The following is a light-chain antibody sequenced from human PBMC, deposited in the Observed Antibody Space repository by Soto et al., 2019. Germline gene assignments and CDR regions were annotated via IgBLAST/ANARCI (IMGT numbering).Light chain of an antibody. CDR2: WAS. V-gene: IGKV4-1*01. J-gene: IGKJ1*01. CDR3: QQFYTTPLT. CDR1: QSVLYSSNDKIY. Sequence: DIVMTQSPDSLAVSLGERATINCKSSQSVLYSSNDKIYLAWYQQKPGQPPKLLIYWASTRESGVPDRFSGSGSGTDFTLTISSLQAEDVAVYYCQQFYTTPLTFGQGTTVEVK.